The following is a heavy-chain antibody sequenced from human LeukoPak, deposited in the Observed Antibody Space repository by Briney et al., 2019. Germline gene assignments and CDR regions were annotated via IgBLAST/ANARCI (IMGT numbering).Heavy chain of an antibody. CDR2: INHSGST. CDR3: ARLPSAYFDY. D-gene: IGHD2-2*01. J-gene: IGHJ4*02. CDR1: GFTFSSYA. V-gene: IGHV4-34*01. Sequence: GSLRLSCAASGFTFSSYAMSWVRQPPGKGLEWIGEINHSGSTNYNPSLKSRVTISVDTSKNQFSLKLSSVTAADTAVYYCARLPSAYFDYWGQGTLVTVSS.